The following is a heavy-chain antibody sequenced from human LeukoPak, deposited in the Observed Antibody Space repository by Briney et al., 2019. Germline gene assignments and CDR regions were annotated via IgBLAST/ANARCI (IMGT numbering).Heavy chain of an antibody. V-gene: IGHV3-48*03. D-gene: IGHD6-19*01. CDR2: ISDSGKTI. CDR1: GFTFSSYE. CDR3: VRDHSGWSLDP. Sequence: PGGSLRLSCAASGFTFSSYEMNWVRQAPGKGLEWVSYISDSGKTIYADSVKGRFTISRDNAKNSLYLQMNSLRAEDTAVYYCVRDHSGWSLDPWGQGTLVTVSS. J-gene: IGHJ5*02.